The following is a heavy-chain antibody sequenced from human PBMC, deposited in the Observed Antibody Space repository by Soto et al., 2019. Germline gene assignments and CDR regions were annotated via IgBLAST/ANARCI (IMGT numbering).Heavy chain of an antibody. Sequence: SETLSLTCNVSGGSISTSRSYWAWIRQPPGKGLEWLANIFYSGSTYYNPSLASRVTVSVDTSKNEFSLKLRSVTAADTAVYYCARQPTTGDTGLWFDSWGQGTLVIVSS. V-gene: IGHV4-39*01. CDR1: GGSISTSRSY. J-gene: IGHJ5*01. CDR2: IFYSGST. CDR3: ARQPTTGDTGLWFDS. D-gene: IGHD5-12*01.